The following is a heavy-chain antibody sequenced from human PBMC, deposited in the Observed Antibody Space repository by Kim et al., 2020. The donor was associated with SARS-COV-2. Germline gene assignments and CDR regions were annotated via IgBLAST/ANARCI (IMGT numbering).Heavy chain of an antibody. J-gene: IGHJ4*02. CDR3: ARGRGDGYNYDFDY. V-gene: IGHV1-69*01. Sequence: AQEFQGRVRITADESTRTAYMELSSLRSEDTAVYYCARGRGDGYNYDFDYWGQGTLVTGSS. D-gene: IGHD5-12*01.